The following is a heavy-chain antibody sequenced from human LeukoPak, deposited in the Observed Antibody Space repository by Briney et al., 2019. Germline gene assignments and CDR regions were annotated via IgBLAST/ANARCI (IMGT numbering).Heavy chain of an antibody. Sequence: GESLKISCQGSGYNFPIYWIGWVRQMPGKGLEWMGIIYPGDSDTRYSPAFQGQVTISADKSISTAYLQWSSLKASDTAMYYCARALWFGESSYYFDYWGQGTLVTVSS. D-gene: IGHD3-10*01. CDR1: GYNFPIYW. V-gene: IGHV5-51*01. CDR2: IYPGDSDT. J-gene: IGHJ4*02. CDR3: ARALWFGESSYYFDY.